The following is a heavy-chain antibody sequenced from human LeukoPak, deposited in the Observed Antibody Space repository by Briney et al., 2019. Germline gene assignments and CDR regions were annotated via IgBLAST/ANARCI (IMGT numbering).Heavy chain of an antibody. J-gene: IGHJ5*02. CDR2: IMPLFGTA. V-gene: IGHV1-69*05. D-gene: IGHD4-17*01. CDR1: GGTFNNSA. CDR3: ARDVHGDYGSGWFDP. Sequence: SVKVSCKTSGGTFNNSAISWVRQAPGQGLEWLGGIMPLFGTAGYAQKFQGRVTITKDESTRTVYLELTSLTSDDTAVYYCARDVHGDYGSGWFDPWGQGALVSVSS.